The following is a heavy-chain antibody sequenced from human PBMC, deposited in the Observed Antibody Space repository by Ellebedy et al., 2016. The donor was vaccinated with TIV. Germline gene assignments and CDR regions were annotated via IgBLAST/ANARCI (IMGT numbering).Heavy chain of an antibody. CDR3: ARDGAYQRRFFDY. CDR1: GYTFTSYD. J-gene: IGHJ4*02. CDR2: MNPNSGNT. V-gene: IGHV1-8*01. Sequence: ASVKVSCXASGYTFTSYDINWVRQATGQGLEWMGWMNPNSGNTGYAQKFQGRVTMTRNTSISTAYMELRSLRSDDTAVYYCARDGAYQRRFFDYWGQGTLVTVSS. D-gene: IGHD2-2*01.